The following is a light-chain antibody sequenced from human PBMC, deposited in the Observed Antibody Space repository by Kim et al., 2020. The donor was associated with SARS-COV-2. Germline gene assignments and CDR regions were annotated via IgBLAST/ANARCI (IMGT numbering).Light chain of an antibody. CDR2: GAS. CDR1: LSVSSSY. Sequence: LYPGERATLSCRASLSVSSSYLAWYQQKPGQAPRLLIYGASSRATGIPDRFSGSGSGTDFTLTISRLEPEDFAVYYCQQYGSSPLFGPGTKVDIK. CDR3: QQYGSSPL. J-gene: IGKJ3*01. V-gene: IGKV3-20*01.